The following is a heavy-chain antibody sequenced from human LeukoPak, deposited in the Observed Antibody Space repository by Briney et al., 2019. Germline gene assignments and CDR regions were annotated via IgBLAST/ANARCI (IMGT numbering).Heavy chain of an antibody. CDR2: INPNSGGT. D-gene: IGHD6-6*01. CDR3: ARDLPYSSSRWNWFDP. Sequence: ASVKVSCKASGYTFTGYYMHWERQAPGQGLEWMGWINPNSGGTNYAQKFQGRVTMTRDTSISTAYMELSRLRSDDTAVYYCARDLPYSSSRWNWFDPWGQGTLVTVSS. V-gene: IGHV1-2*02. CDR1: GYTFTGYY. J-gene: IGHJ5*02.